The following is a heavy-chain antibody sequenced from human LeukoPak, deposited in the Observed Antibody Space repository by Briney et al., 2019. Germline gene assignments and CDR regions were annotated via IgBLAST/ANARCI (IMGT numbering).Heavy chain of an antibody. CDR1: GFTFSTYW. CDR2: IRQDGSEQ. D-gene: IGHD2/OR15-2a*01. J-gene: IGHJ6*03. Sequence: GGSRRLSCAASGFTFSTYWMSWVRQAPGKGLEWVANIRQDGSEQYYVDSVKGRFTISRDNAKHSLFLQMNSLRAEDTAVYYCARVAVIYYYYMEVWGKGATVTVSS. V-gene: IGHV3-7*01. CDR3: ARVAVIYYYYMEV.